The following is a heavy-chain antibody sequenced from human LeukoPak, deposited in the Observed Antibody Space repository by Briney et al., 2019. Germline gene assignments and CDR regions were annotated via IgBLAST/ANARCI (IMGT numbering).Heavy chain of an antibody. CDR1: GDSISNYY. J-gene: IGHJ4*02. CDR2: IHTSGST. V-gene: IGHV4-4*09. Sequence: PSETLSLTCTVSGDSISNYYWSWIRQTPGKGLEWIGYIHTSGSTYYNPSLKSRVTISVDTSKNQFFLKLSSVTAADTAVYYCARGYYDTSAYSNPFDFWGQGTLVTVSS. D-gene: IGHD3-22*01. CDR3: ARGYYDTSAYSNPFDF.